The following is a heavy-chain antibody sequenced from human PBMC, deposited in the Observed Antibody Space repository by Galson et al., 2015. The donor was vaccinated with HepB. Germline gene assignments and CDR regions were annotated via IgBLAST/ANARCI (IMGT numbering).Heavy chain of an antibody. V-gene: IGHV3-23*01. CDR3: AKSFYYGSGSLDY. CDR2: IRASDGTT. D-gene: IGHD3-10*01. CDR1: GFTFRNYV. Sequence: SLRLSCAASGFTFRNYVMSWVRQAPGKGLDWVAAIRASDGTTYYGDSMKGQFTISRDNSKNTLYLQMNSLRAEDTAVYYCAKSFYYGSGSLDYWGQGTLVTVSS. J-gene: IGHJ4*02.